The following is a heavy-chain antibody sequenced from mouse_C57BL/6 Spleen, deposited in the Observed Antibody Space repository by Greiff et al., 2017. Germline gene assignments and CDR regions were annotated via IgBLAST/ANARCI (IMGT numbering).Heavy chain of an antibody. CDR3: ARSPHRYSKDY. CDR1: GYTFTSYW. Sequence: VQLQQPGAELVKPGASVKTSCKASGYTFTSYWITWVKQRPGQGLEWIGDIYPGSGSTNYNEKFKSKATLTVDTSSSTAYMQLSSLTSEDSAVYYCARSPHRYSKDYWGQGTTLTVSS. CDR2: IYPGSGST. V-gene: IGHV1-55*01. J-gene: IGHJ2*01. D-gene: IGHD2-5*01.